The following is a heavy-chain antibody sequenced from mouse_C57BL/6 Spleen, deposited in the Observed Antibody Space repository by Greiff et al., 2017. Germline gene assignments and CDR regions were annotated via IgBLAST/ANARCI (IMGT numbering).Heavy chain of an antibody. J-gene: IGHJ4*01. CDR3: TTGLRSRQGYAMDD. Sequence: EVQLQQSGAELVRPGASVKLSCTASGFNIKDDYMHWVKQRPEQGLEWIGWIDPENGDTEYASKFQGKATITADTTSNTAYLQLSSLTSEDTAVYYCTTGLRSRQGYAMDDWGQGTSVTVSS. D-gene: IGHD1-1*01. V-gene: IGHV14-4*01. CDR1: GFNIKDDY. CDR2: IDPENGDT.